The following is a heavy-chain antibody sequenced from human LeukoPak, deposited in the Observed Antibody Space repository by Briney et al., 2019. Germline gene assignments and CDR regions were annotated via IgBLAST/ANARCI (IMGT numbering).Heavy chain of an antibody. Sequence: GESLRISCKGSGYSFTSYWISWVRQMPGKGLEWMGRIDPSDSYTNYSPSFQGHVTISADKSISTAYLQWSSLKASDTAMYCARPRLGGGMDVWGKGTTVTVSS. CDR3: ARPRLGGGMDV. CDR1: GYSFTSYW. CDR2: IDPSDSYT. D-gene: IGHD3-16*01. J-gene: IGHJ6*04. V-gene: IGHV5-10-1*01.